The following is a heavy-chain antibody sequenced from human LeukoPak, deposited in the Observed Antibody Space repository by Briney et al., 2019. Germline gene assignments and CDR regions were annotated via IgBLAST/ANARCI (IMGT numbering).Heavy chain of an antibody. D-gene: IGHD3-10*01. V-gene: IGHV3-49*03. CDR3: TRVIDGYYYGSGCSTRYFDY. CDR2: IRSKAYGGTT. J-gene: IGHJ4*02. Sequence: GGSLRLSCTASGFTLGDYAMNWFRQAPGKGLEWVGFIRSKAYGGTTEYAASVKSRFTISRDDSKSIAYLQMNSLKTEDTAVYYCTRVIDGYYYGSGCSTRYFDYWGQGTLVTVSS. CDR1: GFTLGDYA.